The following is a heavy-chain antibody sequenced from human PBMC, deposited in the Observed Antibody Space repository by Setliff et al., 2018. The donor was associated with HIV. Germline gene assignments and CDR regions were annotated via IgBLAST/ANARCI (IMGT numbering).Heavy chain of an antibody. V-gene: IGHV4-39*07. CDR3: ARVALAGISARPFYFDY. Sequence: PSETLSLTCTVSGVSVTNSLYYWAWIRQTPAKGLEWVGTVYYTGTTQYNPSIKSRVIMSVDTSRNQFSLNLSSVTAADTAVYFCARVALAGISARPFYFDYWGQGALVTVSS. CDR2: VYYTGTT. J-gene: IGHJ4*02. CDR1: GVSVTNSLYY. D-gene: IGHD6-6*01.